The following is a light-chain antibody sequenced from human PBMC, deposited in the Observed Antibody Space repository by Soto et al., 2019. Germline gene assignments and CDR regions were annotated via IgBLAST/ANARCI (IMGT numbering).Light chain of an antibody. CDR1: TSNIGNNY. Sequence: QSVLTQPPSVSAAPGQRVIISCSGGTSNIGNNYVSWYQQLPGTAPKLLIYDNNKRPSGIPDRFSGSKSGTSATLGITGLQTGDEADYYCETWDSSLSGHVFGPGTKVTVL. CDR3: ETWDSSLSGHV. V-gene: IGLV1-51*01. J-gene: IGLJ1*01. CDR2: DNN.